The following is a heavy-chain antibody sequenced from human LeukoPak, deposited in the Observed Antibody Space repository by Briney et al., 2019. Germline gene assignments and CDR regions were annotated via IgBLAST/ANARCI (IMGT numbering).Heavy chain of an antibody. J-gene: IGHJ3*02. V-gene: IGHV3-33*01. Sequence: PGGSLRLSCAASGFTFRSYGMHWVRQAPGKGLEWVAVIWYDGTNTYYADSVKGRFTISRDNSKNTLYLQMNSLRAEDTAVYYCARDFCSGGSCYPDAFDIWGQGTMVTVSS. D-gene: IGHD2-15*01. CDR2: IWYDGTNT. CDR1: GFTFRSYG. CDR3: ARDFCSGGSCYPDAFDI.